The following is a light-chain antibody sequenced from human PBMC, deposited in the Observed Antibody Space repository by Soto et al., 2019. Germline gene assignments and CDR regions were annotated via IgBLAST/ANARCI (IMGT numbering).Light chain of an antibody. CDR2: GAS. Sequence: EIVLTQSPGTLSLSPGERATLSCRASQSVGSNYLAWYQQKPGQAPRILIFGASGRATGIPDRFSGSGSGTDFTLTISSLEPEDVAVYYCQQYDTTPLTFGGETKVEIK. J-gene: IGKJ4*01. V-gene: IGKV3-20*01. CDR1: QSVGSNY. CDR3: QQYDTTPLT.